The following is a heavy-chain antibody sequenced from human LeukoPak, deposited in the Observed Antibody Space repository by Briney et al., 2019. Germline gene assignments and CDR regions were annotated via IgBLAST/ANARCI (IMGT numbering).Heavy chain of an antibody. D-gene: IGHD5-12*01. Sequence: GGSLRLSCAASGFTFSDYYMSWIRQAPGKGLEWVSYISSSGSTIYYADSVKGRFTISRDNAKNSLYLQMNSLRAEDTAVYYFAREEDSGYDYSYFDYWGQGTLVTVS. CDR3: AREEDSGYDYSYFDY. CDR1: GFTFSDYY. J-gene: IGHJ4*02. V-gene: IGHV3-11*04. CDR2: ISSSGSTI.